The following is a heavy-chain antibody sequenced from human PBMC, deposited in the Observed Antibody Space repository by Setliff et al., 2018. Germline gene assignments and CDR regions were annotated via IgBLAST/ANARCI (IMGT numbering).Heavy chain of an antibody. CDR1: GASVTSFDYY. D-gene: IGHD2-2*01. V-gene: IGHV4-30-4*01. CDR3: ARTHCTTTSCFYFHY. CDR2: ISHGVST. Sequence: SETLSLTCRVSGASVTSFDYYWSWIRQPPGKGLEYIGHISHGVSTSYSPSLKSRLSISADTSKNQFSLKLTSVTAADTAVYYCARTHCTTTSCFYFHYWGQGTVVTVSS. J-gene: IGHJ4*02.